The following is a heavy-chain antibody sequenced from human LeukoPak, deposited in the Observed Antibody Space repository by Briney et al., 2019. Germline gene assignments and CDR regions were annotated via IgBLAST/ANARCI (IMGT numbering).Heavy chain of an antibody. CDR1: GYTFTSYD. V-gene: IGHV1-8*01. CDR3: ARVALLSGSYYALGHAFDM. D-gene: IGHD1-26*01. Sequence: GASVKVSCKASGYTFTSYDINWVRQATGQGLEWMGWMNPNSGNTGYAQKFQGRVTMTRNTSISTAYMELSSLRSEDTAVYYCARVALLSGSYYALGHAFDMWGQGTMVTVSS. CDR2: MNPNSGNT. J-gene: IGHJ3*02.